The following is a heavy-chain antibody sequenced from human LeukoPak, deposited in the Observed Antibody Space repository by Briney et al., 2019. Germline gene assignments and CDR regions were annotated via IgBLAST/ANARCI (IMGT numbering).Heavy chain of an antibody. J-gene: IGHJ2*01. Sequence: GASVKVSCKASGDSFSDSYIHWVRQAPGQGPEWMGWINLNTGGVNYAQKFDGRFSMTRDTSINTAFMELCGLRFDDTAVYYCGTVRGILSYFDLWGRGTLVTVSS. CDR2: INLNTGGV. CDR1: GDSFSDSY. CDR3: GTVRGILSYFDL. D-gene: IGHD3-16*01. V-gene: IGHV1-2*02.